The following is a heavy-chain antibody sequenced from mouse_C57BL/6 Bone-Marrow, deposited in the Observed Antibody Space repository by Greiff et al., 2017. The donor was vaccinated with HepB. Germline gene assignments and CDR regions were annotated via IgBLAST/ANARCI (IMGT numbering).Heavy chain of an antibody. CDR3: ARLEGDYSKGGDYFDY. J-gene: IGHJ2*01. CDR2: IFPGSGST. V-gene: IGHV1-75*01. D-gene: IGHD2-5*01. Sequence: LKESGPELVKPGASVKISCKASGYTFTDYYINWVKQRPGQGLEWIGWIFPGSGSTYYNEKFKGKATLTVDKSSSTAYMLLSSLTSEDSAVYFCARLEGDYSKGGDYFDYWGQGTTLTVSS. CDR1: GYTFTDYY.